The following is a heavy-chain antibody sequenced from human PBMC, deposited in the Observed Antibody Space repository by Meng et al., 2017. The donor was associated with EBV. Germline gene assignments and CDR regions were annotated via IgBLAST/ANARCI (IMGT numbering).Heavy chain of an antibody. V-gene: IGHV3-30*18. CDR3: AKGDVYYYDSSGYPNY. CDR2: ISYDGSNK. Sequence: GEVGGFGGGLVQPGRSLRLSCAASGFTFSSYGMHWVRQAPGKGLEWVAVISYDGSNKYYADSVKGRFTISRDNSKNTLYLQMNSLRAEDTAVYYCAKGDVYYYDSSGYPNYWGQGTLVTVSS. CDR1: GFTFSSYG. J-gene: IGHJ4*02. D-gene: IGHD3-22*01.